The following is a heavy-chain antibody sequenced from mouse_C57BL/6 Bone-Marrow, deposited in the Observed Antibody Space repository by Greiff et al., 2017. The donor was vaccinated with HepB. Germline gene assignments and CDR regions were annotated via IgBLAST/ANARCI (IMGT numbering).Heavy chain of an antibody. CDR1: GFSLTSYG. D-gene: IGHD2-1*01. CDR3: AKEGNYLHYYAMDY. Sequence: VQLQESGPGLVQPSQSLSITCTVSGFSLTSYGVHWVRQSPGKGLEWLGVIWRGGSTDYNAAFMSRLSITKDNSKSQVFFKMNSLQADDTAIYYCAKEGNYLHYYAMDYWGQGTSVTVSS. J-gene: IGHJ4*01. V-gene: IGHV2-5*01. CDR2: IWRGGST.